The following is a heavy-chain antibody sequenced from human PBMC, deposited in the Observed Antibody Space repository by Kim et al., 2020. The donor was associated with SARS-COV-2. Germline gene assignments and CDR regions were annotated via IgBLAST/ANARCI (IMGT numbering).Heavy chain of an antibody. V-gene: IGHV4-34*01. Sequence: SETLSLTCAVYGGSFSGYYWSWIRQPPGKGLEWIGEINHSGSTNYNPSLKSRVTISVDTSKNQFSLKLSSVTAADTAVYYCARGPSSDCSSTSCSRSPPANLKNYGMDVWGQGTTVTVPS. CDR2: INHSGST. D-gene: IGHD2-2*01. CDR1: GGSFSGYY. J-gene: IGHJ6*02. CDR3: ARGPSSDCSSTSCSRSPPANLKNYGMDV.